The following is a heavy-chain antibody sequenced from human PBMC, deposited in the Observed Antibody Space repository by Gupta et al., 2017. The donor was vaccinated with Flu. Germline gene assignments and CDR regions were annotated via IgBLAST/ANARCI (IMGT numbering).Heavy chain of an antibody. Sequence: PGKGLEWVDNIKQDGSEKYYVVSVKGRFTISRDNAKNSLYLQMNTLRADDTAVYYCARGYCSGGRCYGGGFDFWGQGTLVTVSS. D-gene: IGHD2-15*01. CDR2: IKQDGSEK. V-gene: IGHV3-7*01. CDR3: ARGYCSGGRCYGGGFDF. J-gene: IGHJ4*02.